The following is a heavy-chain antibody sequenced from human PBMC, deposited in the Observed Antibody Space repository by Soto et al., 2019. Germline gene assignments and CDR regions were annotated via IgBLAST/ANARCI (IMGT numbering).Heavy chain of an antibody. CDR2: FYDSGSI. CDR1: GYSITSPF. J-gene: IGHJ3*01. D-gene: IGHD1-26*01. V-gene: IGHV4-59*07. Sequence: SATLSLTSTVIGYSITSPFWTWIRQPPGKGLEWIGDFYDSGSIEYNPSLKSRVTMSVDTSRNQFSLKLKSVTAADTAVYFCARQSGTYYETRPFALWGQGTTVT. CDR3: ARQSGTYYETRPFAL.